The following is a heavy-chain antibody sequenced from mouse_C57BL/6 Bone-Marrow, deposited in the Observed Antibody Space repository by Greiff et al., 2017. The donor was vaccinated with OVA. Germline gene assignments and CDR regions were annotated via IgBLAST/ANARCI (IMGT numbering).Heavy chain of an antibody. CDR1: GYTFTSYG. CDR3: AIPNWGDY. CDR2: IYIGNGYT. D-gene: IGHD4-1*02. Sequence: EVKVVESGAELVRPGSLVKMSCKTSGYTFTSYGINWVKQRPGQGLEWIGYIYIGNGYTEYNEKFKGKATLTVDKSSSTAYMQLSSLTSEDSAVYYCAIPNWGDYWGQGTTLTVSS. J-gene: IGHJ2*01. V-gene: IGHV1-58*01.